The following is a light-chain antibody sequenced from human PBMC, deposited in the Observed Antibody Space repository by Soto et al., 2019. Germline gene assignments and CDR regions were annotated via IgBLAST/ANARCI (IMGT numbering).Light chain of an antibody. CDR3: QQYNSYSRT. V-gene: IGKV1-5*01. CDR1: QSLSGW. CDR2: DTS. J-gene: IGKJ1*01. Sequence: DIQMTQSPSTLSSSVGDRVTITCLASQSLSGWLAWYQQKPGKAPNLLIYDTSTLKSGVPSRFSGSGSGTDFTLTISSLQPEDFATYYCQQYNSYSRTFGQGTKVDIK.